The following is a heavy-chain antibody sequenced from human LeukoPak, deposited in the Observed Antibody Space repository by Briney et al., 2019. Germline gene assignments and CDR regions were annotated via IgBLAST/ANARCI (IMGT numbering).Heavy chain of an antibody. CDR1: GDSISSYY. CDR2: MYYTGRT. J-gene: IGHJ2*01. D-gene: IGHD3-22*01. CDR3: ARDFYDPSGNRYFDL. V-gene: IGHV4-59*08. Sequence: SETLSLTCTVSGDSISSYYWTWIRQPPGKGLEWIGNMYYTGRTNYNPSLESRVTISVDTSKNQFSLKLNSVTASDTAVYYCARDFYDPSGNRYFDLWGRGTLVTVSS.